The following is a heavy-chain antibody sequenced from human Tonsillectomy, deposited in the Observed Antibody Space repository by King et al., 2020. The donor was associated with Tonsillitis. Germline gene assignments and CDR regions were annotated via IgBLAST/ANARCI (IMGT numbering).Heavy chain of an antibody. J-gene: IGHJ4*02. CDR1: GYSISSCAW. CDR3: ARSLYSIAGAGRYFDY. D-gene: IGHD6-13*01. Sequence: VQLQESGPGLVKPSETLSLTCGVSGYSISSCAWWGWIRQPPGKGLEWIGSIYHGGNAYYNPSLKSRVTISVDTSENQFSLRLSSVTAADTAVYFCARSLYSIAGAGRYFDYWGQGILVTVSS. CDR2: IYHGGNA. V-gene: IGHV4-38-2*01.